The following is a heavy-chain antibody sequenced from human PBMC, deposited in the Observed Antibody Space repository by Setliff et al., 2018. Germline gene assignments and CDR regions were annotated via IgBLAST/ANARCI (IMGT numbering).Heavy chain of an antibody. V-gene: IGHV4-61*09. CDR3: ARESATIGEFPLYYFDK. CDR1: GGSIRSGGFY. CDR2: FHTGGAT. D-gene: IGHD3-10*01. J-gene: IGHJ4*02. Sequence: PSETLSLTCSVSGGSIRSGGFYWSWIRQSAGRGLEWIGHFHTGGATDYNLSLKSRVTISLDSSKNQFSLRLSSVTAADAAVYFCARESATIGEFPLYYFDKWGQGIPVTVSS.